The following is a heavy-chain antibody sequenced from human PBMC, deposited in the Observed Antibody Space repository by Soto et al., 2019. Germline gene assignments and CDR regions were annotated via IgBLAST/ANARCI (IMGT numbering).Heavy chain of an antibody. D-gene: IGHD6-19*01. V-gene: IGHV3-73*02. CDR3: CRPDDAVAGLDY. CDR1: GFSFSDSG. CDR2: IRSKPHSHAT. J-gene: IGHJ4*02. Sequence: EVQLEESGGGLVHPGGSLRLSCAASGFSFSDSGVHWVRQAAGKGLEWIGRIRSKPHSHATQYAASLEGRFTISRDDLKNTGYLQLSGLETEDTAVYYWCRPDDAVAGLDYWGQGTLVTVSS.